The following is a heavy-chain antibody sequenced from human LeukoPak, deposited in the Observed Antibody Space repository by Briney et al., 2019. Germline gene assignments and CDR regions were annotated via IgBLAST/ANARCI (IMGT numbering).Heavy chain of an antibody. Sequence: SETLSLTCTVSGGSISSYSWGWIRQPPGKGLEWIGSMYYSGSTYYNPSLKSRVTISVDTSKNQFSLKLSSVTAADTAVYYCAREMGTTVTDYFDYWGQGTLVTVSS. V-gene: IGHV4-39*07. CDR3: AREMGTTVTDYFDY. CDR2: MYYSGST. J-gene: IGHJ4*02. D-gene: IGHD4-17*01. CDR1: GGSISSYS.